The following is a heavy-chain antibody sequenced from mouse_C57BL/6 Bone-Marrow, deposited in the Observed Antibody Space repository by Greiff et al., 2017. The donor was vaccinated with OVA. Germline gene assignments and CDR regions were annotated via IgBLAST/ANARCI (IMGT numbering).Heavy chain of an antibody. J-gene: IGHJ3*01. CDR3: ARGGDYDGRRY. CDR2: IHPNSGST. V-gene: IGHV1-64*01. D-gene: IGHD2-4*01. Sequence: QVQLKESGAELVKPGASVKLSCKASGYTFTSYWMHWVKQRPGQGLEWIGMIHPNSGSTNYNEKFKSKATLTVDKSSSTAYMQLSSLTSEDSAVYYCARGGDYDGRRYWGQGTLVTVSA. CDR1: GYTFTSYW.